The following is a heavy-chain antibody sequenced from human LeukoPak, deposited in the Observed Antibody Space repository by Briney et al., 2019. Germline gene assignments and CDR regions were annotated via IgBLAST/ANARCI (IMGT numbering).Heavy chain of an antibody. CDR3: ARDQEVGATTYFDY. CDR1: GGTFSSYS. J-gene: IGHJ4*02. V-gene: IGHV1-69*01. D-gene: IGHD1-26*01. CDR2: IIPIFGTA. Sequence: APVKVFCKGSGGTFSSYSFSWVGQAPGQGLGWMGGIIPIFGTANYAQKFQGRVTITADESTSTAYMELSSLRSEDTAVYYCARDQEVGATTYFDYWGQGTLVTVSS.